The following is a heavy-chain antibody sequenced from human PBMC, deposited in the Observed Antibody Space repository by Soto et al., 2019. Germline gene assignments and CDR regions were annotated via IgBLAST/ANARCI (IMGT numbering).Heavy chain of an antibody. Sequence: QVQLMESGGGVVQPGKSLRLYCVGSGLTFSSYGMHWVRQAPGKGLEWVAGISYDGTKKYYGDSVKGRFSISRDNSRQTVDLQMDSLRAEDTAVYYCAKVGSIAVYHYHYALDVWGQGTTVTVSS. CDR3: AKVGSIAVYHYHYALDV. V-gene: IGHV3-30*18. CDR1: GLTFSSYG. J-gene: IGHJ6*02. CDR2: ISYDGTKK. D-gene: IGHD6-6*01.